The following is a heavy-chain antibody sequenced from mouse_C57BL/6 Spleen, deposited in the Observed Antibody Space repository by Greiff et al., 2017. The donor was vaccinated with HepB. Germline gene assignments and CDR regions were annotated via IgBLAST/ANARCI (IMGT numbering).Heavy chain of an antibody. CDR3: TRDGSSYNFDY. Sequence: EVQLQQSGEGLVKPGGSLKLSCAASGFTFSSYAMSWVRQTPEKRLEWVAYISSGGDYIYYADTVKGRFTISRDNARNTLYLQMSSLKSEDTAMYYCTRDGSSYNFDYWGQGTTLTVSS. D-gene: IGHD1-1*01. V-gene: IGHV5-9-1*02. CDR2: ISSGGDYI. CDR1: GFTFSSYA. J-gene: IGHJ2*01.